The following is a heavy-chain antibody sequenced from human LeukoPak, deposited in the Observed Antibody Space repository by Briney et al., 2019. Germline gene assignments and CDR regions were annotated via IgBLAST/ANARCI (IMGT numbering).Heavy chain of an antibody. V-gene: IGHV3-9*01. CDR1: GFTFDDYA. D-gene: IGHD6-13*01. CDR2: ITWNRDNI. Sequence: PGGSLRLSCAASGFTFDDYAMHWVRQAPGKGLEWVSGITWNRDNIGYGDSVKGRFTISRDNSKNTLYLQMNSLRAEDTAVYYCAKFRSSWYTDAFDIWGQGTMVTVSS. CDR3: AKFRSSWYTDAFDI. J-gene: IGHJ3*02.